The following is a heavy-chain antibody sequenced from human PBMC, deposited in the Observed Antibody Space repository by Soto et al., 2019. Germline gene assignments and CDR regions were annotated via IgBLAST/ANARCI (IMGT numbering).Heavy chain of an antibody. J-gene: IGHJ5*02. CDR2: INPSGGST. V-gene: IGHV1-46*01. CDR1: GYTFTSYY. CDR3: ARAPEPAYCSGGSCYSHEDPRRRGEVVWFEP. Sequence: ASVKVSCKASGYTFTSYYMHWVRQAPGQGLEWMGIINPSGGSTSYAQKFQGRVTMTRDTSTSTVYMELSSLRSEDTAVYYCARAPEPAYCSGGSCYSHEDPRRRGEVVWFEPYGPGTLVIVSS. D-gene: IGHD2-15*01.